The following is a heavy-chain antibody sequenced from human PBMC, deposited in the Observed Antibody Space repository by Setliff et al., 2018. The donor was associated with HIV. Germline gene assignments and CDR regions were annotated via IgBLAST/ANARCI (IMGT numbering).Heavy chain of an antibody. Sequence: QPGGSLRLSCAASGFTFSDYAMTWVRQAPGKGLEWVSAIYSGDDGTFYADSVKGRFTISRDDSRDTLYLQMNSLRAEDTAIYFCAKNPSLSYTSGWYYFDFWGQGTLVTVSS. CDR1: GFTFSDYA. V-gene: IGHV3-23*03. CDR3: AKNPSLSYTSGWYYFDF. CDR2: IYSGDDGT. D-gene: IGHD6-19*01. J-gene: IGHJ4*02.